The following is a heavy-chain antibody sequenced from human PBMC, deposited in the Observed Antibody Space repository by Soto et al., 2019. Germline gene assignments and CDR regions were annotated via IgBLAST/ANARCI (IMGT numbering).Heavy chain of an antibody. J-gene: IGHJ4*02. CDR3: ARNLFYDWRIDY. CDR1: GGSFSGSY. Sequence: QVQLQQWGAGLLKPSETLSLTCGVSGGSFSGSYWTWIRQPPGKGLEWIGQINHNGITNYTPSLKSRVTRSVDASKNQFSLKLSSVTAAATAIYYCARNLFYDWRIDYWGQGTLVTVSS. D-gene: IGHD3-9*01. V-gene: IGHV4-34*01. CDR2: INHNGIT.